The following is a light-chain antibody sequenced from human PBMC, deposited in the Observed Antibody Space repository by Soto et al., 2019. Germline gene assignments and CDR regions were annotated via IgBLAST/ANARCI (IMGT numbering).Light chain of an antibody. Sequence: QSVLTQPASVSGSPGQSITISCTGTSSDVGGYNYVSWYQHHPGKAPKLMISDVSNRPSGVSNRFSGSKSGNTASLTISGLQAEDEADYYCSSYTSSSTPWVFGGGTQLTVL. CDR1: SSDVGGYNY. J-gene: IGLJ3*02. V-gene: IGLV2-14*03. CDR2: DVS. CDR3: SSYTSSSTPWV.